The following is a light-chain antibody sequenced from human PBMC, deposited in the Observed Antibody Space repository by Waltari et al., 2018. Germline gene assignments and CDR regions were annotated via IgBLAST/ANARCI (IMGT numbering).Light chain of an antibody. V-gene: IGKV3-15*01. CDR3: QQYDNWPPWT. Sequence: VMTPSPATLSVSPGESATLSCRASQSISINLAWYQQKPGRAPRLLIYNSSTRGTGVPARFSGRGSGTEFTLTISSLQSEDFAVYYCQQYDNWPPWTFGQGTKVEI. CDR2: NSS. CDR1: QSISIN. J-gene: IGKJ1*01.